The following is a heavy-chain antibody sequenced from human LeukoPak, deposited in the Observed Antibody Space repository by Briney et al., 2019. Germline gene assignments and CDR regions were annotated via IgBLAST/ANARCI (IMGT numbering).Heavy chain of an antibody. CDR2: IYYSGST. Sequence: SETLSLTCTVSGGSISSYYWSWIRQPPGKGLEWIGYIYYSGSTNYNPSLKSRVTIPVDTSKNQFSLKLSSVTAADTAVYYCARDGGQRGYSYGYALDFDYWGQGTLVTVSS. CDR1: GGSISSYY. D-gene: IGHD5-18*01. CDR3: ARDGGQRGYSYGYALDFDY. J-gene: IGHJ4*02. V-gene: IGHV4-59*01.